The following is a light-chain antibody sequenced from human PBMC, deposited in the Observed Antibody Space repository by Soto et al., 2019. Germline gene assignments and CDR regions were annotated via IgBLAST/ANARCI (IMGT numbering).Light chain of an antibody. CDR3: SSYAGRSSYV. J-gene: IGLJ1*01. CDR1: SSDVGGYNY. Sequence: QSALTQPRSVSGSPGQSVTISCTGTSSDVGGYNYVSWYQEQPGKAPKLMIYDVSKRPSGVPDRFSGSKSGNTASLTISGLQAEDEADYYCSSYAGRSSYVFGTGTKLTVL. CDR2: DVS. V-gene: IGLV2-11*01.